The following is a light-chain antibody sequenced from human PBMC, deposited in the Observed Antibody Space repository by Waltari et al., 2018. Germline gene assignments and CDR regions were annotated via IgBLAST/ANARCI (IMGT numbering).Light chain of an antibody. CDR2: NDD. Sequence: QSVLTQPPSASGAPGQRVTITCSIGSSNIGSNTVNWYQQFPGTAPKLLMFNDDQRASGVPGRFSGSRSVTSASLAISVLQSEDEATYYCAAWDDTLKGLFGGGTTLTVL. CDR1: SSNIGSNT. CDR3: AAWDDTLKGL. V-gene: IGLV1-44*01. J-gene: IGLJ3*02.